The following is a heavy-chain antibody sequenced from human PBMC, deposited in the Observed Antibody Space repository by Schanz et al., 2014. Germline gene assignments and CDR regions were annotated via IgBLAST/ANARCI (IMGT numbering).Heavy chain of an antibody. CDR1: RFIFSDYY. Sequence: QVQLVESGGGLVKPGGSLRLSCAASRFIFSDYYMSWIRQAPGKGLVWVSRTSNDGSFTTFADSVKGRFTISRDNAKNTLYLQMNSLRAEDTAVYYCVRDTDYHFDYWGQGALVIVS. J-gene: IGHJ4*02. CDR3: VRDTDYHFDY. V-gene: IGHV3-11*06. D-gene: IGHD4-17*01. CDR2: TSNDGSFT.